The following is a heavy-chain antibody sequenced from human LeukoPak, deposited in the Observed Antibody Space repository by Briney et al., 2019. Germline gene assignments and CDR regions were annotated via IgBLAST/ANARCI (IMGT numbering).Heavy chain of an antibody. Sequence: GASVKVSCKASGYTFTSYGISWVRQAPGQGLEWMGWISAYNGNTNYAQKLQGRVTMTTDTSTSTAYMELRSLRSDDTAVYYCTTTPLLRYFDWLLEGPYYFDYWGQGTLVTVSS. V-gene: IGHV1-18*01. D-gene: IGHD3-9*01. CDR1: GYTFTSYG. J-gene: IGHJ4*02. CDR3: TTTPLLRYFDWLLEGPYYFDY. CDR2: ISAYNGNT.